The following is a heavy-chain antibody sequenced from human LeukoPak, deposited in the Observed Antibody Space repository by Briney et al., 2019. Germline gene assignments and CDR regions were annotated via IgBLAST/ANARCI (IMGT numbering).Heavy chain of an antibody. J-gene: IGHJ4*02. Sequence: TLSLTCTVSGGSISSGGYYWSWIRQHPGKGLEWIGYIYYSGSTYYNPSLKSRVTISVDTSKNQFSLKLSSVTAADTAVYYCARGHYYDSSGYSYFDYWGQGTLVTVSS. CDR1: GGSISSGGYY. CDR3: ARGHYYDSSGYSYFDY. V-gene: IGHV4-31*03. CDR2: IYYSGST. D-gene: IGHD3-22*01.